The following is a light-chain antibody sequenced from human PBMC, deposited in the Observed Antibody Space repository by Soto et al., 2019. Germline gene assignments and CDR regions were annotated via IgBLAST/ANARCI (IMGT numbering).Light chain of an antibody. CDR2: AAS. Sequence: DIPMTQSPSSLSASVGDRVTITCRASQSISNYLNWYQQKPGKAPILLIYAASSLQSGVPPRFSGRGSGTHFTLTISSLQPEDFATYYCQQSYGIPPFTFGPGTKVDMK. V-gene: IGKV1-39*01. J-gene: IGKJ3*01. CDR1: QSISNY. CDR3: QQSYGIPPFT.